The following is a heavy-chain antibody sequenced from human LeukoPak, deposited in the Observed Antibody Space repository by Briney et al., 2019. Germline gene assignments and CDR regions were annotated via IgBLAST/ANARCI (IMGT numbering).Heavy chain of an antibody. Sequence: GGSLRLSCAASGFTFRSYAMSWVRQAPGKGRQGVSAISGSGDSTYYADSVQGRFTISRDNSKNTLYLQMNSLRAEDTAVYYCAKDRYYGSGNYYREFDYWGQGTLVTVSS. J-gene: IGHJ4*02. CDR2: ISGSGDST. D-gene: IGHD3-10*01. V-gene: IGHV3-23*01. CDR1: GFTFRSYA. CDR3: AKDRYYGSGNYYREFDY.